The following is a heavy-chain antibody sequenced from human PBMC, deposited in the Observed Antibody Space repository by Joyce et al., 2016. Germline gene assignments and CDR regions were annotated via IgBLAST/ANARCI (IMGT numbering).Heavy chain of an antibody. Sequence: QVQLVQSGTEVKKPGASVKVSCKASGFTFTGYYMHWVRQAPGKGLEMMGWIKIENGETHYTQNCQGRVTMTRDTSINTAYMEVTRLRSDDTAFYYCAREGLPHGGFDYWGLGTLVTVSS. CDR2: IKIENGET. V-gene: IGHV1-2*02. CDR1: GFTFTGYY. J-gene: IGHJ4*02. CDR3: AREGLPHGGFDY.